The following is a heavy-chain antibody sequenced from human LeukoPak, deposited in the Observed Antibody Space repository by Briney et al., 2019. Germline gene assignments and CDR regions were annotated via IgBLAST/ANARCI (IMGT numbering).Heavy chain of an antibody. CDR3: ARARQYQLLST. CDR1: CASFSGYY. Sequence: SETLSLTCAVYCASFSGYYWSWIRQPPGKGLEWIGEIYHSGSTNYNPSLNSRVTISVDTSKNQFSLKLSSVTAADTAVYYCARARQYQLLSTWGQGTLVTVSS. D-gene: IGHD2-2*01. J-gene: IGHJ5*02. CDR2: IYHSGST. V-gene: IGHV4-34*01.